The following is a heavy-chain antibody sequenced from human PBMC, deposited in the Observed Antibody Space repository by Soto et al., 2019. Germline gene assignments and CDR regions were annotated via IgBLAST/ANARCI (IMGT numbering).Heavy chain of an antibody. CDR1: GGTFSSYA. CDR2: IIPIFGTA. J-gene: IGHJ5*02. D-gene: IGHD3-22*01. CDR3: ARVKVYYYDSSGYYITWFDP. V-gene: IGHV1-69*01. Sequence: QVQLVQSGAEVKKPGSSVKVSCKASGGTFSSYAISWVRQAPGQGLEWMGGIIPIFGTANYAQKFQGRVTITADESTSTAYMELSSLRSEDTAVYYCARVKVYYYDSSGYYITWFDPWGQGTLVTVSS.